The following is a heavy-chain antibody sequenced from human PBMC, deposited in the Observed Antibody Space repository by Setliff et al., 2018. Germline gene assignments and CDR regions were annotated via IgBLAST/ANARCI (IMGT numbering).Heavy chain of an antibody. CDR2: INRRGST. CDR1: GGSVNSGYDN. CDR3: ARMSGFQYIDV. D-gene: IGHD3-3*01. J-gene: IGHJ6*03. V-gene: IGHV4-61*09. Sequence: PSETLSLTCTVSGGSVNSGYDNWNWLRQPAGKGLEWIGHINRRGSTNFTPSLKSRVAISLDTSKNQFSLNLTSVTAADTAVYYCARMSGFQYIDVWDKGTTVTVSS.